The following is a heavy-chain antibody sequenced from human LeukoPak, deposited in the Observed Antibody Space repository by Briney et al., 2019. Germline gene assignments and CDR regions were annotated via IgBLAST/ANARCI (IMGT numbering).Heavy chain of an antibody. V-gene: IGHV4-39*01. CDR1: GGSISSSSYY. CDR2: IYYSGST. J-gene: IGHJ4*02. Sequence: KPSETLSLTCTVSGGSISSSSYYWGWIRQPPGRELEWIGSIYYSGSTYYNPSLKSRVTISVDTSKNQFSLKLSSVTAADTAVYYCARLRGVEQLVNYFDYWGQGTLVTVSS. CDR3: ARLRGVEQLVNYFDY. D-gene: IGHD6-6*01.